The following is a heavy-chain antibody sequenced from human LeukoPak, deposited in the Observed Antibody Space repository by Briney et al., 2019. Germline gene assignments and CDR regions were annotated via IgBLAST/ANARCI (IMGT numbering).Heavy chain of an antibody. V-gene: IGHV4-31*03. Sequence: SETLSLTCTVSGGSISSGGYYWSWIRQHPGKGLEWIGYIYYSGSTYYNPSLKSRVTISVDTSKNQFSLKLSSVTAADTAVYYCARPAYCGGDCYSGYDAFVIWGQGTMVTVSS. CDR2: IYYSGST. D-gene: IGHD2-21*02. J-gene: IGHJ3*02. CDR3: ARPAYCGGDCYSGYDAFVI. CDR1: GGSISSGGYY.